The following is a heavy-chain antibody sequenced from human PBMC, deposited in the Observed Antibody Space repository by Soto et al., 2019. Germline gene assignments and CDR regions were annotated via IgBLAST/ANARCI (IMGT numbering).Heavy chain of an antibody. Sequence: ASVKVSCKASGYTFTSYAMHWVRQAPGQRLEWMGWINAGNGNTKYSQKFQGRVTITRDTSASTAYMELSSLRSEDTAVYYCAKDLVLGSYYDSSGYFDYWGQGTLVTVSS. J-gene: IGHJ4*02. V-gene: IGHV1-3*01. CDR2: INAGNGNT. CDR1: GYTFTSYA. D-gene: IGHD3-22*01. CDR3: AKDLVLGSYYDSSGYFDY.